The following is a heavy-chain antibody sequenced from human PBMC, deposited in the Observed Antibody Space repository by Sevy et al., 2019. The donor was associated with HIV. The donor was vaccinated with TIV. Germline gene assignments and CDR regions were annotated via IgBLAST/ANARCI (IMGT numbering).Heavy chain of an antibody. J-gene: IGHJ4*02. CDR1: GYSFTSYW. V-gene: IGHV5-51*01. CDR3: ARLFTMVRGVIRGAFDY. CDR2: IYPGDSDT. Sequence: GESLKISCKGSGYSFTSYWIGWVRQMPGKGLEWMGIIYPGDSDTRYSPSFQGQVTISADKSISTAYLQWSSLKASDTAMYYCARLFTMVRGVIRGAFDYWGQGTLVTVSS. D-gene: IGHD3-10*01.